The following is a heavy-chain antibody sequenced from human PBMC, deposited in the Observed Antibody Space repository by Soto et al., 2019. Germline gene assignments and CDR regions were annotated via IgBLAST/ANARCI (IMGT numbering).Heavy chain of an antibody. D-gene: IGHD3-3*01. CDR3: ITDPYYDFWSGYHFDY. Sequence: EAHLVQSGGGLVKPGGCLRLSCAASGFSFSKAWMSWVRLTPGKGLEWVARIKNKTDGGMTDYPAPVRDRFTISRDDSRSTLYLQMNSLKTEDTAVYYCITDPYYDFWSGYHFDYWGQGTLVTVSS. J-gene: IGHJ4*02. CDR2: IKNKTDGGMT. CDR1: GFSFSKAW. V-gene: IGHV3-15*01.